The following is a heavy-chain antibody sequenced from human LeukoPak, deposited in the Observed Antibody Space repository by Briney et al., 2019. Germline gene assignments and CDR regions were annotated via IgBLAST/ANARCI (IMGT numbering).Heavy chain of an antibody. CDR2: ISGSGGST. J-gene: IGHJ4*02. Sequence: GGSLRLSCAASGFTFSSYAMSWVRQAPGKGLEWVSAISGSGGSTYYADSVKGRFTISRDNSKNTLYLQMNSLRAEDTAVYYCARVLRAASWRSYDYWGQGSLVTVSS. CDR3: ARVLRAASWRSYDY. D-gene: IGHD5-18*01. CDR1: GFTFSSYA. V-gene: IGHV3-23*01.